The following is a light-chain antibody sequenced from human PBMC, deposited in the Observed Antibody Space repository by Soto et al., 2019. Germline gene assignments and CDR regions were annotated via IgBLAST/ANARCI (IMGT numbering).Light chain of an antibody. CDR2: GAS. J-gene: IGKJ1*01. CDR1: QSVDTTF. Sequence: EIVLTQSPGSLSLSPGQRATLSCRASQSVDTTFFAWYQKKPGQAPRLLIQGASKRATGIPDRFSGSGSGTDFTLSSSRLEPEECAVYYCQQYMSSVTFGQGTKVEIK. V-gene: IGKV3-20*01. CDR3: QQYMSSVT.